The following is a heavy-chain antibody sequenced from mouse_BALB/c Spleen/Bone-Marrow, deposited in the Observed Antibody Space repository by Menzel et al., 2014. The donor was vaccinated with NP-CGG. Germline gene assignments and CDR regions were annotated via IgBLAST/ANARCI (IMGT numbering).Heavy chain of an antibody. V-gene: IGHV1-9*01. CDR2: ILPGSGST. D-gene: IGHD2-1*01. CDR3: AREDGNHVGFAY. J-gene: IGHJ3*01. CDR1: GYTFSSYW. Sequence: VQLQQPGAELMKPGASVKISCKATGYTFSSYWIEWVKQRPGHGLEWIGEILPGSGSTNYNEKFKGKATFTADTSSNTAYMQLSSLTSEDSAVYYCAREDGNHVGFAYWGQGTLVTVSA.